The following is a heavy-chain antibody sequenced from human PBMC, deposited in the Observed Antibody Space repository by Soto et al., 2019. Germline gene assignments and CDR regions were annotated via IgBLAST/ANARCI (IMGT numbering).Heavy chain of an antibody. J-gene: IGHJ4*02. Sequence: EVQLLESGGGLVQPGGSLRLSCAASGFTFSNYAMNWVRQAPGKGLEWVSAISGSGGSTYYADSVKGRFTISRDNSKNTLYLQMNSLRAEDTAVYYCAKWDDNTGYIPWDYWGQGTLVTVSS. D-gene: IGHD3-22*01. V-gene: IGHV3-23*01. CDR2: ISGSGGST. CDR3: AKWDDNTGYIPWDY. CDR1: GFTFSNYA.